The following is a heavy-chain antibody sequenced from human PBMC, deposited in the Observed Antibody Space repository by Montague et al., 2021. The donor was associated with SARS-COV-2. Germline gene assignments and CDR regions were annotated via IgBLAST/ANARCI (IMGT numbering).Heavy chain of an antibody. Sequence: VKPTQTLTLTCTFSGFSLSTSGMCVSWIRQPPGKALEWLARIDWDDDKYYSTSLKPRLTISKDTSKNQVVLTMTNMDPVDTATYYCARGYYDILTGYLDAFDIWGQGTMVTVSS. CDR2: IDWDDDK. CDR3: ARGYYDILTGYLDAFDI. V-gene: IGHV2-70*11. CDR1: GFSLSTSGMC. D-gene: IGHD3-9*01. J-gene: IGHJ3*02.